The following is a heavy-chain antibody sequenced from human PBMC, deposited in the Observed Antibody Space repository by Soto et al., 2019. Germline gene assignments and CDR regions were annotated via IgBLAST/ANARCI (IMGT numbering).Heavy chain of an antibody. J-gene: IGHJ4*02. CDR3: ARVRGGGPFDD. D-gene: IGHD1-26*01. V-gene: IGHV4-31*03. Sequence: PSETLSLSCTVSGDTIRSGGYYWSWIRQHPGKGLEWIGYIYYSGSTYYNPSLKSRVTISVDTSKNQFSLKLSSVAAAATAVYYCARVRGGGPFDDWGQGTLVTVSS. CDR1: GDTIRSGGYY. CDR2: IYYSGST.